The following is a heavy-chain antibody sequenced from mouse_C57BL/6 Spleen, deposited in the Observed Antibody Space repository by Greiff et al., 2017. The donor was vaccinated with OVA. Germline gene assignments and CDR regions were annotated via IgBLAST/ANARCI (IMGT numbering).Heavy chain of an antibody. CDR2: ISSGGSYT. D-gene: IGHD3-2*01. V-gene: IGHV5-6*01. J-gene: IGHJ3*01. CDR3: ARLVDSSFAY. Sequence: EVQVVESGGDLVKPGGSLKLSCAASGFTFSSYGMSWVRQTPDKRLEWVATISSGGSYTYYPDSVKGRFTISRDNAKNTLYLQMSSLKSEDTAMYYCARLVDSSFAYWGQGTLVTVSA. CDR1: GFTFSSYG.